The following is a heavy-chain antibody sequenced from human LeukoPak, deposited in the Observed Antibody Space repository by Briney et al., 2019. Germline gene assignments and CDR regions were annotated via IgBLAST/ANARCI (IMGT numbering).Heavy chain of an antibody. J-gene: IGHJ6*04. Sequence: GESLKISCEGSGFSFSNYWIAWVRQMPGKGLECMGIIYPCDSDTRYSPSFQGQVTISADKSTNTAYLRWGSLKASDTAMYYCARLPTTLYYGMDVWGKGTTVTVSS. D-gene: IGHD1-14*01. V-gene: IGHV5-51*01. CDR2: IYPCDSDT. CDR1: GFSFSNYW. CDR3: ARLPTTLYYGMDV.